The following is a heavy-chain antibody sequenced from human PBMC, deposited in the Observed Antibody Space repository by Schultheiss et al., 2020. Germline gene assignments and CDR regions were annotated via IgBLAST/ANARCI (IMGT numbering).Heavy chain of an antibody. CDR1: GGSISSSSYY. V-gene: IGHV4-39*07. D-gene: IGHD3-16*01. Sequence: SETLSLTCTVSGGSISSSSYYWGWIRQPPGKGLEWIGSIYYSGSTYYNPSLKSRVTILADTSKNQFSLKLSSVTAADTAVYYCARDRGEGKKERDGWGKGTAVTVSS. CDR3: ARDRGEGKKERDG. CDR2: IYYSGST. J-gene: IGHJ6*04.